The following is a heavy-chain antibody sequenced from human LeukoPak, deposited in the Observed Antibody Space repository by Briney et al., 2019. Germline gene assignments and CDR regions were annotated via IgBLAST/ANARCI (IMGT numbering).Heavy chain of an antibody. D-gene: IGHD3-22*01. Sequence: GGSLRLSCAASGFTFNTYNMNWVRQALGQGLEWVSSITSSSSYIYYADSVKGRFTISRDNAKNSLYLQMNSLRAEDTAVYYCARDRWYYYDSSDYYHDPFDIWGQGTMVTVSS. CDR2: ITSSSSYI. CDR3: ARDRWYYYDSSDYYHDPFDI. CDR1: GFTFNTYN. V-gene: IGHV3-21*01. J-gene: IGHJ3*02.